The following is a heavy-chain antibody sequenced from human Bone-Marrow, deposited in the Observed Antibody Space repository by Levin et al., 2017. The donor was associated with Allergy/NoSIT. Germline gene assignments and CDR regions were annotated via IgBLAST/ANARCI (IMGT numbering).Heavy chain of an antibody. CDR2: IYPGDSDT. CDR3: ASVDTAMVTDWYFDL. CDR1: GYSFTSYW. V-gene: IGHV5-51*01. J-gene: IGHJ2*01. Sequence: GESLKISCKGSGYSFTSYWIGWVRQMPGKGLEWMGIIYPGDSDTRYSPSFQGQVTISADKSISTAYLQWSSLKASDTAMYYCASVDTAMVTDWYFDLWGRGTLVTVSS. D-gene: IGHD5-18*01.